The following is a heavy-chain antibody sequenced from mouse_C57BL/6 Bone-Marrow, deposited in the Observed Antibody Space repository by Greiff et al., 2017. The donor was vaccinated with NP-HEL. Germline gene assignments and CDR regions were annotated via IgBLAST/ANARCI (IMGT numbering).Heavy chain of an antibody. CDR2: ISSGSSTI. CDR3: AKGQLTDY. CDR1: GFTFSDYG. Sequence: EVLLVESGGGLVKPGGSLKLSCAASGFTFSDYGMHWVRQAPEKGLEWVAYISSGSSTIYYADTVKGRFTISRDNAKNTLFLQMTRLRSEDTAMYYCAKGQLTDYWGQGTALTVSS. V-gene: IGHV5-17*01. D-gene: IGHD3-2*02. J-gene: IGHJ2*01.